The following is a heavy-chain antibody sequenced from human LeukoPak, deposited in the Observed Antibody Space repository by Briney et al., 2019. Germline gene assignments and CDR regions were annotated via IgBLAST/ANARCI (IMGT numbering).Heavy chain of an antibody. D-gene: IGHD5-18*01. V-gene: IGHV4-38-2*02. CDR3: AREYGYSYGYGDY. CDR1: GYSISSGYF. J-gene: IGHJ4*02. Sequence: PSETLSLTCAVSGYSISSGYFWGWIRQPPGKGLEWIGSIHHSGSTYYNPSLKSRVTISVDTSKNQFSLKLRSVTAADTAVYYCAREYGYSYGYGDYWGQGTLVTVSS. CDR2: IHHSGST.